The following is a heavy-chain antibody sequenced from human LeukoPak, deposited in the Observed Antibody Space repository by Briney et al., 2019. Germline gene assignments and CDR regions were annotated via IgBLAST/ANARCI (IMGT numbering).Heavy chain of an antibody. Sequence: GGSLRLSCAASGFTVSNNYMSWVRQAPGKGLEWVSLIYSHGGTNYADSVKGRFTISRDNSKNTLYLQMNSLRAEDTAVYYCARDGIDSSSGISYYYYMAVWGKGTTVTISS. V-gene: IGHV3-66*01. J-gene: IGHJ6*03. CDR3: ARDGIDSSSGISYYYYMAV. CDR1: GFTVSNNY. CDR2: IYSHGGT. D-gene: IGHD3-22*01.